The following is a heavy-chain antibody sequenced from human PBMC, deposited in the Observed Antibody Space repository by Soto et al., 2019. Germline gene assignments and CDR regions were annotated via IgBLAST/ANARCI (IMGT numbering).Heavy chain of an antibody. Sequence: SETLSLTCTVSGGSGSSGSYYWSWIRQPPGNGLEWIGYIYYSGSTNYNPSLKSRVTISVDTSKNQFSLKLSSVTAADTAVYYCARGTLRGMTTVTTDFDYWGQGTLVTVSS. V-gene: IGHV4-61*01. J-gene: IGHJ4*02. CDR2: IYYSGST. CDR1: GGSGSSGSYY. CDR3: ARGTLRGMTTVTTDFDY. D-gene: IGHD4-17*01.